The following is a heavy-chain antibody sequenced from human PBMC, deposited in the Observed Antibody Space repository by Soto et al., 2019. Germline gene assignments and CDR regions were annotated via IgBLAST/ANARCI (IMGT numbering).Heavy chain of an antibody. V-gene: IGHV4-34*02. D-gene: IGHD3-3*01. CDR3: ATRITVFGLLIPPFDP. J-gene: IGHJ5*02. CDR1: GGSVNGYY. Sequence: QVHLQQWGAGLLKPSETLSLTCAVYGGSVNGYYWNWIRQPPGKGLEWIGEINHTGGTHYNPSLKSRVTMSVDTSKNQFSLRLTSVTAADTAIYYCATRITVFGLLIPPFDPWGQGTQVTVSS. CDR2: INHTGGT.